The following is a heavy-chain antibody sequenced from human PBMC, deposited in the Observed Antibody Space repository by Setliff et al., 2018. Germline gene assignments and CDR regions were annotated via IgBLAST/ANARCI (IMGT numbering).Heavy chain of an antibody. CDR2: ISYDGSNK. J-gene: IGHJ3*02. Sequence: QSGGSLRLSCAASGFTFSSYAMHWVRQAPGKGLEWVAVISYDGSNKYYADSVKGRFTISRDNSKNTLYLQMNSLRAEDTAVYYCARDNARLGWFGESYDAFDIWGQGTMVTVSS. D-gene: IGHD3-10*01. V-gene: IGHV3-30-3*01. CDR1: GFTFSSYA. CDR3: ARDNARLGWFGESYDAFDI.